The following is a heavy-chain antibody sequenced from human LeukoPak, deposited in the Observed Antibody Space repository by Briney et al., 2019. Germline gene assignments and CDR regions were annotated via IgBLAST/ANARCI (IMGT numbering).Heavy chain of an antibody. V-gene: IGHV3-23*01. CDR2: ISGSGGNT. J-gene: IGHJ4*02. D-gene: IGHD3-10*01. CDR3: AKDRGSGSYYQERPFDY. Sequence: LSGGSLRLSCAASGFTFSTYAMSWVRQTPGKGLEWVSGISGSGGNTYHADSVKGRFTISRDNSKNTLYLQMNSLRAEDTAVYYCAKDRGSGSYYQERPFDYWGQGTLVTVSS. CDR1: GFTFSTYA.